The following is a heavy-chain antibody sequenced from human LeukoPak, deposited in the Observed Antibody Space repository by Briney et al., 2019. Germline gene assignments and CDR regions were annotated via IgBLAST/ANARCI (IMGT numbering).Heavy chain of an antibody. V-gene: IGHV1-69*02. CDR2: IIPILGIA. CDR1: GGTFSSYT. J-gene: IGHJ4*02. CDR3: ASSRMIQLWHHIDY. D-gene: IGHD5-18*01. Sequence: SVKVSCKASGGTFSSYTISWVRQAPGQGLEWIGRIIPILGIANYAQKFQGRVTITADKSTSTAYMELSSLRSEDTAVYYCASSRMIQLWHHIDYWGQGTLVTVSS.